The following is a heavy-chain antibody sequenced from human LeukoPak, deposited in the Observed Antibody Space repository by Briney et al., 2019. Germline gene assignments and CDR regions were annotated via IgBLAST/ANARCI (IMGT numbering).Heavy chain of an antibody. V-gene: IGHV4-59*01. CDR1: GVSISKYY. J-gene: IGHJ4*02. Sequence: PSETLSLTCTISGVSISKYYWSWIRQPPGKGLEWIGYFYYSGNTMYSPSLKSRVTMSLDTSNNQFSLKLSSVTAADTAVYYCARAPPSVTYTFDYWGQGAWSPSPQ. CDR2: FYYSGNT. CDR3: ARAPPSVTYTFDY. D-gene: IGHD4-17*01.